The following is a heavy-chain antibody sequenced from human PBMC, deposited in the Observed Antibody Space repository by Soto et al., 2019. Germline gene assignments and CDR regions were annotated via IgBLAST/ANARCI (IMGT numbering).Heavy chain of an antibody. J-gene: IGHJ4*02. CDR1: GGSISEYY. D-gene: IGHD1-7*01. Sequence: ASETLSLTCTVSGGSISEYYWSWIRQPPGKGLEWIAYIYYSGSANYNPSLKSRVTFSIDTSKDQLSLTLDSVTAADTAVYYCTRAGMYNWNYDYWGQGTLVTVSS. V-gene: IGHV4-59*01. CDR3: TRAGMYNWNYDY. CDR2: IYYSGSA.